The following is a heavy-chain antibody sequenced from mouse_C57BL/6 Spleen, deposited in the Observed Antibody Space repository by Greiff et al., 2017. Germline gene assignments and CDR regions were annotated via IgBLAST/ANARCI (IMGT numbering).Heavy chain of an antibody. CDR2: IYPRSGNT. Sequence: QVQLKESGAELARPGASVKLSCKASGYTFTSYGISWVKQRTGQGLEWIGEIYPRSGNTYYNEKFKGKATLTADKSSSTAYMELRSLTSEDSAVYFCAREEDSTYAYWRQGTTLTVSS. V-gene: IGHV1-81*01. CDR3: AREEDSTYAY. J-gene: IGHJ2*01. D-gene: IGHD5-1*01. CDR1: GYTFTSYG.